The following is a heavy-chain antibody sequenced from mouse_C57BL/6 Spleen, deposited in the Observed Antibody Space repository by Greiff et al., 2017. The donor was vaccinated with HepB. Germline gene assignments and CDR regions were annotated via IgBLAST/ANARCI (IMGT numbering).Heavy chain of an antibody. J-gene: IGHJ2*01. CDR3: TRLGDY. Sequence: DVHLVESGGGLVQPGGSMKLSRVASGFTFSNYWMNWVRQSPEKGLEWVAQIRLKSDNYATHYAESVKGRFTISRDDSKSSVYLQMNNLRAEDTGIYYCTRLGDYWGQGTTLTVSS. V-gene: IGHV6-3*01. CDR2: IRLKSDNYAT. D-gene: IGHD4-1*01. CDR1: GFTFSNYW.